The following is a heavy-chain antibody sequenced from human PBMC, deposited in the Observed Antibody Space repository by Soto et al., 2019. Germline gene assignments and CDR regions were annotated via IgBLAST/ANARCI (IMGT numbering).Heavy chain of an antibody. J-gene: IGHJ3*02. D-gene: IGHD3-16*01. Sequence: VQLVESGGGVVQPGRSLRLSCVASGFTFSSYAMSWVRQTPGKGLEWVSGISGSGGRTYYADSVKGRFTISRDNSNNTLSLQMHILRVEDTAVYFCAKGGYYSLFDIWGQGTVVTVSA. CDR2: ISGSGGRT. CDR3: AKGGYYSLFDI. CDR1: GFTFSSYA. V-gene: IGHV3-23*04.